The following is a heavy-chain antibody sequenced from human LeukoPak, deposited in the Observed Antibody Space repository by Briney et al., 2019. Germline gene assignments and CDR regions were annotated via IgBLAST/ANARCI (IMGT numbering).Heavy chain of an antibody. CDR1: GFTFSSNG. J-gene: IGHJ3*02. Sequence: GGSLRLSCVASGFTFSSNGMHWVRQAPGKGLEWVTFIQYDGSKKYYADSVKGRFTISRDNAKNTLYLQLNSLRAEDTAVYYCAREGSIAVAHDVFDIWGQGTMVTVSS. V-gene: IGHV3-30*02. CDR3: AREGSIAVAHDVFDI. D-gene: IGHD6-19*01. CDR2: IQYDGSKK.